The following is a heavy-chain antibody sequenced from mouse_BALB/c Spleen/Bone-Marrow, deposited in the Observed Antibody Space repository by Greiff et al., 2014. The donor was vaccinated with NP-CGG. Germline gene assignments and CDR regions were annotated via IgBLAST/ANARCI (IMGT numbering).Heavy chain of an antibody. CDR1: GFSLTSYG. CDR2: IWAGGST. Sequence: QVQLQQPGPGLVAPSQSLSITCTVSGFSLTSYGVHWVRQPPGKGLEWLGVIWAGGSTNYNSALMSRLSISKDNSKSQVFLKMNSLQTDDTAMYYCAIYYDYDYAMDYWGQGTSVTVSS. J-gene: IGHJ4*01. D-gene: IGHD2-4*01. CDR3: AIYYDYDYAMDY. V-gene: IGHV2-9*02.